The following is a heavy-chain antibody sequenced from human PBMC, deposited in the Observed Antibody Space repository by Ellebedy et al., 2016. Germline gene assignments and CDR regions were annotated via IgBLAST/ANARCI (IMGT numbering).Heavy chain of an antibody. J-gene: IGHJ6*03. D-gene: IGHD3-3*01. CDR3: ARQHYDFWSGPKNYYYMDV. CDR2: MNPNSGNT. V-gene: IGHV1-8*01. CDR1: GYTFTSYD. Sequence: ASVKVSCXASGYTFTSYDINWVRQATGQGLEWMGWMNPNSGNTGYAQKFQGRVTMTRNTSISTAYMELSSLRSEDTAVYYCARQHYDFWSGPKNYYYMDVWGKGTTVTVSS.